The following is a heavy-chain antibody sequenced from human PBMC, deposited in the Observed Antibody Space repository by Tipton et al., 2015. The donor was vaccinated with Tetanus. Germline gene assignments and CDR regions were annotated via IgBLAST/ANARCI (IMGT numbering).Heavy chain of an antibody. CDR3: ARFSLQYCSSLTCWDFDS. CDR1: GASISSGGYF. CDR2: IYYSGST. D-gene: IGHD2-15*01. V-gene: IGHV4-31*03. Sequence: GLVKPSQTLSLTCSVSGASISSGGYFWNWIRHRPGKGLEWLGYIYYSGSTFYNPSLKSRVTISVDTSNNQFSLRLSSVTAADTAVYYCARFSLQYCSSLTCWDFDSWSQGTLVTVSS. J-gene: IGHJ4*02.